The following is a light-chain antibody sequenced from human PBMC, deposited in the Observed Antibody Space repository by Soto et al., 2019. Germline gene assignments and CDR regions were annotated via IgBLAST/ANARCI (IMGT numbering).Light chain of an antibody. CDR2: EVS. Sequence: QSVLTQPASVSGSPGQSITISCTGTSSDVGGYNYVSWYQQHPGKAPKLMIYEVSNRPSGVSNRSSGSKSGNTASLTISGLQGEDEADYYCSSYTSRSTYVFGTGTKLTVL. V-gene: IGLV2-14*01. CDR3: SSYTSRSTYV. CDR1: SSDVGGYNY. J-gene: IGLJ1*01.